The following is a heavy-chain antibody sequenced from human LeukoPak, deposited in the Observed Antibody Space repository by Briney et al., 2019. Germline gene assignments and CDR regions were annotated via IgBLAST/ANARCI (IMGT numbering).Heavy chain of an antibody. CDR2: IYYSGST. Sequence: SETLSLTCSVSGGSISTYYWSWVRQPPGKGLEWIGYIYYSGSTNYNPSLKSRVTISVDTSKNQFSLKLSSVTAADTAMYYCANIAPGIVAAEKPFDCWGQGTLVTVSS. D-gene: IGHD6-13*01. J-gene: IGHJ4*02. CDR1: GGSISTYY. V-gene: IGHV4-59*01. CDR3: ANIAPGIVAAEKPFDC.